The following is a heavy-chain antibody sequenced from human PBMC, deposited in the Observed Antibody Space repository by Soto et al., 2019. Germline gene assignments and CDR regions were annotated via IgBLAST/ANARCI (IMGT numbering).Heavy chain of an antibody. V-gene: IGHV1-69*01. CDR2: IIPIFGTA. CDR1: GGTFSSYA. CDR3: ARDPKGIAARRVGYYDYGMDV. Sequence: QVQLVQSGAEVKKPGSSVKVSCKASGGTFSSYAISWVRQAPGQGLEWMGGIIPIFGTAHYAQKFQGRVTITADESTSTAYMELSSLRSEDTAVYYCARDPKGIAARRVGYYDYGMDVWGQGTTVTVSS. J-gene: IGHJ6*02. D-gene: IGHD6-6*01.